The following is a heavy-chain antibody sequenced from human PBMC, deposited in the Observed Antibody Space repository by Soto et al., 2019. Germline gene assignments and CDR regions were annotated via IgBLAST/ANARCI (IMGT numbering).Heavy chain of an antibody. Sequence: EVQLVESGGGLVQPGRSLRLSCAASGFTFDDYAMHWVRQAPGKGLEWVSGISWNSGSIGYADSVKGRFTNSRDNAKNSLYLQMNSLRAEDTALYYCAKDTGIAVAGTEGFDPWGQGTLVTVSS. D-gene: IGHD6-19*01. CDR3: AKDTGIAVAGTEGFDP. V-gene: IGHV3-9*01. CDR2: ISWNSGSI. J-gene: IGHJ5*02. CDR1: GFTFDDYA.